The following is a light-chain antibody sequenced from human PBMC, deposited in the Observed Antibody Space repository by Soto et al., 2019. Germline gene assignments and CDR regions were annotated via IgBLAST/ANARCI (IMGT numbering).Light chain of an antibody. CDR3: QQYNNWPST. Sequence: EIVMTQSPATLSVSPGDRATLSCRASQSVSSNLAWYQQKPGQAPRLLIYGASTRATGFPARFSGSGSGTEFTLTINSLQSEDFAIYYCQQYNNWPSTFGQGTKVEIK. V-gene: IGKV3-15*01. CDR2: GAS. CDR1: QSVSSN. J-gene: IGKJ1*01.